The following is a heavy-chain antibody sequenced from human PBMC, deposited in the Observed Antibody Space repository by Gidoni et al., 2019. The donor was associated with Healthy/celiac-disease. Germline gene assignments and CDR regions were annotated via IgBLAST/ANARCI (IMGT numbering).Heavy chain of an antibody. CDR3: AREPLHSSGGRYYFDY. Sequence: QVQLQESGPGLVKPSQTLSLTCTVSGGSISSGSYYWSWIRQPAGKGLEWIGRIYTSGSPNYNPALKSRVTISVDTSKNQFSLQLSSVTAADTAVYYCAREPLHSSGGRYYFDYWGQGTLVTVSS. CDR1: GGSISSGSYY. J-gene: IGHJ4*02. CDR2: IYTSGSP. D-gene: IGHD6-19*01. V-gene: IGHV4-61*02.